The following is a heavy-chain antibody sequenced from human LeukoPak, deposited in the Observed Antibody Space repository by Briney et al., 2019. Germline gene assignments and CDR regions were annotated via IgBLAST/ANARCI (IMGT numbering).Heavy chain of an antibody. J-gene: IGHJ4*02. V-gene: IGHV3-30*18. CDR3: AKGSGYCSGGSCYPQYYFDY. D-gene: IGHD2-15*01. Sequence: GGSLRLSCAVSGFTFSSYGMHWVRQAPGKGLEWVAVISYDGSNKYYADSVKGRFTISRDNSKNTLYLQMNSLRAEDTAVYYCAKGSGYCSGGSCYPQYYFDYWGQGTLVTVSS. CDR2: ISYDGSNK. CDR1: GFTFSSYG.